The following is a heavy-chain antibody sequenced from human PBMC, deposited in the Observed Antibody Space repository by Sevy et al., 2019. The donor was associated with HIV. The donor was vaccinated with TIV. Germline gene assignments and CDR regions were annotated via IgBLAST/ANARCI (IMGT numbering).Heavy chain of an antibody. CDR1: GFTFSNYW. CDR3: VRYPDIVILPGAIDAFDI. D-gene: IGHD2-2*01. J-gene: IGHJ3*02. V-gene: IGHV3-74*01. Sequence: GGSLRLSCAASGFTFSNYWMHWVRQAPGKGLVWVSSINGDGSSTNSADSVKGRFTISRDSAKNTLYLQMNSLRDEDTAVYYCVRYPDIVILPGAIDAFDIWGQGTMVTVSS. CDR2: INGDGSST.